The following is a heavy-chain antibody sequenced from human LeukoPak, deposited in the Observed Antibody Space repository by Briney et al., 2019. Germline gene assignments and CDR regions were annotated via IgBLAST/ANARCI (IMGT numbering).Heavy chain of an antibody. CDR1: GFTVSSTY. D-gene: IGHD4/OR15-4a*01. CDR2: ISYDGSNK. CDR3: ATQRGAARAFDY. V-gene: IGHV3-30*03. Sequence: GGSLRLSCAASGFTVSSTYMCWVRQAPGKGLEGVAVISYDGSNKYYADSVKGRFTISRDNSKNTLYLQMNSLRAEDTAVHYCATQRGAARAFDYWGQGTLVTVSS. J-gene: IGHJ4*02.